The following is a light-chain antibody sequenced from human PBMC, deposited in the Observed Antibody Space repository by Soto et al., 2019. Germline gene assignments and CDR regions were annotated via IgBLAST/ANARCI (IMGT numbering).Light chain of an antibody. CDR3: CSYAGTSTYYV. Sequence: QSVLTQPASVSGSPGQSITISCTGTSSDAGSYNLVSWYQQHPGKAPKLMISEVTKRPSGVSNRFSGSKSGNTASLTISGLQAEDETDYYCCSYAGTSTYYVFGTGTKVTVL. CDR1: SSDAGSYNL. CDR2: EVT. V-gene: IGLV2-23*02. J-gene: IGLJ1*01.